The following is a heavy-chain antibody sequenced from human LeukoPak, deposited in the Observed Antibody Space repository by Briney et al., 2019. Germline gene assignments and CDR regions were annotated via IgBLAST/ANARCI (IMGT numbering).Heavy chain of an antibody. CDR2: VFRGDAT. Sequence: GGSLRLSCVASGFIFSDNYMIWVRQAPGKGLEWVSVVFRGDATYHADSVKGRFTISRDTSKNTVYLQMNSLTAEDTAVYYCVKALPGTTIYHWGQGTLVTVSS. V-gene: IGHV3-66*01. J-gene: IGHJ4*02. CDR1: GFIFSDNY. CDR3: VKALPGTTIYH. D-gene: IGHD4-11*01.